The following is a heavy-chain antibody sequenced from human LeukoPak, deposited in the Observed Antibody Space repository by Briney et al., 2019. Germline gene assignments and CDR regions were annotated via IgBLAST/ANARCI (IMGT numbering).Heavy chain of an antibody. V-gene: IGHV1-18*04. J-gene: IGHJ6*04. CDR3: ASGSPTYYYGSGSSTLSSYGVDV. CDR2: ISAYNGNT. CDR1: GYTFTSYG. D-gene: IGHD3-10*01. Sequence: ASVKVSCKASGYTFTSYGISWVRQAPGQGLEWMGWISAYNGNTNYAQKLQGRVTMTTDTSTSTAYMELRSLRSDDTAVYYCASGSPTYYYGSGSSTLSSYGVDVWGKGTTVTVSS.